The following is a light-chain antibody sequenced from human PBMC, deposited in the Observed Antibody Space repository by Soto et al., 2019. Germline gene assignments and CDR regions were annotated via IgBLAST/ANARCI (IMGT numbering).Light chain of an antibody. CDR2: EVS. Sequence: QSALTQPPSAAGSPGQSVTISCTGTSTDVGGYNYVSWYQQYPGKAPKLMIYEVSKRPSGVPDRFSGSKSGNTASLTVSGLQAEDEADYYCSSYGGRYKYVFGTGT. J-gene: IGLJ1*01. CDR3: SSYGGRYKYV. V-gene: IGLV2-8*01. CDR1: STDVGGYNY.